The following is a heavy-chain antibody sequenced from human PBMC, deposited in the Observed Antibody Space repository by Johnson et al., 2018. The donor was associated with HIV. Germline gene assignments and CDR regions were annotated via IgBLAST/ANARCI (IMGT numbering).Heavy chain of an antibody. J-gene: IGHJ3*02. D-gene: IGHD3-9*01. CDR1: GFPFSSYG. CDR3: AKDGSAFYDILTRLDAFDI. Sequence: QLVESGGGVVQPGRSLRLSCAASGFPFSSYGMHWVRQAPGKGLEWVAVISYDGSNKYYADSVKGRFTISRDNSKNTLYLQMNSLRAEDTAVYYCAKDGSAFYDILTRLDAFDIWGQGTMVTVSS. CDR2: ISYDGSNK. V-gene: IGHV3-30*18.